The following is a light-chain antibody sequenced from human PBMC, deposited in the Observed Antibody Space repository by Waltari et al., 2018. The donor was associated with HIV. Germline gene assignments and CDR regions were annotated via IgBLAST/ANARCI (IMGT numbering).Light chain of an antibody. J-gene: IGKJ4*01. CDR2: GAS. CDR1: QSLGDS. Sequence: DVKLTQSPSSLSASVGDRVTFTCRASQSLGDSLNWFQVKPNKAQKLLIYGASSLQTRVPTRFRGSRSGTDFTLIIVNLQPEDFATYYCQQTYNLPLTFGGGTNV. CDR3: QQTYNLPLT. V-gene: IGKV1-39*01.